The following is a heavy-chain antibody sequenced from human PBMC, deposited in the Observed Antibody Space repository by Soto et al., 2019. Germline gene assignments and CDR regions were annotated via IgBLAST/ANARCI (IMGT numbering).Heavy chain of an antibody. D-gene: IGHD3-3*01. CDR2: IKTKIDGETT. V-gene: IGHV3-15*01. CDR3: TTLTIFPPVGMDV. CDR1: GFTFSNAL. J-gene: IGHJ6*02. Sequence: PGGSLRLSCAASGFTFSNALMSWVRQAPRKGLEWVGRIKTKIDGETTDYAAPVKGRFTSSRDDSKNTLYLQMNSLKTEDTAVYYCTTLTIFPPVGMDVWGQGTTVTVSS.